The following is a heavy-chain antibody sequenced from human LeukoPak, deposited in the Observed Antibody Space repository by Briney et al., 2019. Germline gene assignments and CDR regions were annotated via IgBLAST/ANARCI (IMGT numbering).Heavy chain of an antibody. D-gene: IGHD3-22*01. Sequence: SVKVSFKSSGYTFTYRYLHWVRQAPGQALEWMGWITPFNGDTNYAQRFQDRVTITSDRSMSTVYMELSSLRSEDTAMFYCARSRGYYDSSGYPDNAFDIWGQGTMVTVSS. CDR3: ARSRGYYDSSGYPDNAFDI. CDR1: GYTFTYRY. V-gene: IGHV1-45*02. CDR2: ITPFNGDT. J-gene: IGHJ3*02.